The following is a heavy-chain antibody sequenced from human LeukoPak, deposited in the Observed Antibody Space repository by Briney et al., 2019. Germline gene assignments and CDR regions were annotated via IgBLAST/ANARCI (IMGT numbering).Heavy chain of an antibody. J-gene: IGHJ4*02. V-gene: IGHV1-46*03. D-gene: IGHD3-10*01. Sequence: ASVKVSCKASGYTFTSYYMHWVRQAPGQGLEWMGIINPSGGSTSYAQKFQGRVTITRDTSTSTVYMGLSSLRSEDTAVYYCASWGFMGDYGSGSAYYFDYWGQGTLVTVSS. CDR3: ASWGFMGDYGSGSAYYFDY. CDR2: INPSGGST. CDR1: GYTFTSYY.